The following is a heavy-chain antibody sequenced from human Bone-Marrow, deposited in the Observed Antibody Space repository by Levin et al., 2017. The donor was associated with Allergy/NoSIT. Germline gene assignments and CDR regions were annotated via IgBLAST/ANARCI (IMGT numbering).Heavy chain of an antibody. V-gene: IGHV3-30-3*01. CDR2: ISYDGSNK. CDR3: ARDRGYCSGGSCQGYFQH. D-gene: IGHD2-15*01. J-gene: IGHJ1*01. Sequence: LSLTCAASGFTFSSYAMHWVRQAPGKGLEWVAVISYDGSNKYYADSVKGRFTISRDNSKNTLYLQMNSLRAEDTAVYYCARDRGYCSGGSCQGYFQHWGQGTLVTVSS. CDR1: GFTFSSYA.